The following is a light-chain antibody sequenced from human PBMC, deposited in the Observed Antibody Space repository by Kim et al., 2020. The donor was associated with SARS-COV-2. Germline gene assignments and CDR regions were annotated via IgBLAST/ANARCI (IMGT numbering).Light chain of an antibody. J-gene: IGKJ2*01. CDR2: GAS. Sequence: EIVLTQNPGTLSLSPGERATLSCRASQTVSSDYLAWYQQRPGQAPRLLISGASSRATGIPDKFSGSGSGTDFTLTISRLEPEDFAVYYCQQYGSSPYTFGQGTKLEI. CDR1: QTVSSDY. V-gene: IGKV3-20*01. CDR3: QQYGSSPYT.